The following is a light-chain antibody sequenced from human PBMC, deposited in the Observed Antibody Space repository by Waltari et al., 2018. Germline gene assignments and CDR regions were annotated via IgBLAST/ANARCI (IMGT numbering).Light chain of an antibody. CDR3: QQSYTTPRT. J-gene: IGKJ2*01. CDR1: QNISTY. CDR2: AAS. Sequence: IQMTQPPSSLSASVGDKVTITCRASQNISTYLNWYQQKPGKAPNVLIYAASSLQSGVPLRFSGSGSGTHFTLTINSLQPEDFATYYCQQSYTTPRTFGQGTSLQIK. V-gene: IGKV1-39*01.